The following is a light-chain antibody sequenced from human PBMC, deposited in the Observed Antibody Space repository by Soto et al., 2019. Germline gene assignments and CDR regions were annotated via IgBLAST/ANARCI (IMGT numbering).Light chain of an antibody. CDR1: QGISNY. CDR2: AAS. CDR3: QRYIIAPFT. Sequence: DIQMTQSPSSLSASVGDRVTITCRATQGISNYLAWYQQKPGKVPKLLIYAASTLQSGVPSRFSGSGSGTDFTLTISSLQPEDVATYYFQRYIIAPFTFGPGTNVDIK. J-gene: IGKJ3*01. V-gene: IGKV1-27*01.